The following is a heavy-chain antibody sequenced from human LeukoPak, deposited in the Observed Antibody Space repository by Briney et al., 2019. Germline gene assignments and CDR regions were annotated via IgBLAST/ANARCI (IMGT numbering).Heavy chain of an antibody. CDR1: GFTFSTYA. J-gene: IGHJ4*02. V-gene: IGHV3-23*01. CDR2: ISGSGDIT. CDR3: AKDFVLTSGSRGYFDF. D-gene: IGHD2-8*01. Sequence: GGSLRLSCAASGFTFSTYAMTWVRQAPGKGLEWVSVISGSGDITYYADSVKGRFTISRDNSKNTLYLHMNSLRTEDTAVYYCAKDFVLTSGSRGYFDFWGQGTLVTVSS.